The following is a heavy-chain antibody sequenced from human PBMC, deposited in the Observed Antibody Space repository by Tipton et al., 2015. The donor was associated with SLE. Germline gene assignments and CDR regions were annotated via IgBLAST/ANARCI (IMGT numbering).Heavy chain of an antibody. CDR1: GGSISSDY. Sequence: TLSLTCSVAGGSISSDYWTWVRQPPGKGLEWIGYVYHSGSTNYNPSLNSRVIISVDTSKNQFSLRLSSVTAADTALYYCARGDSKLSSFDCWGQGTLVTVSS. J-gene: IGHJ4*02. D-gene: IGHD6-13*01. CDR3: ARGDSKLSSFDC. V-gene: IGHV4-59*07. CDR2: VYHSGST.